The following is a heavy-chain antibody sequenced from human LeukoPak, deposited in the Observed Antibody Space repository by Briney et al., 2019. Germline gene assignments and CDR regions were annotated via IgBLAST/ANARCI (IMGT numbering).Heavy chain of an antibody. D-gene: IGHD3-22*01. J-gene: IGHJ4*02. CDR1: GYSISSGYY. CDR2: IYHSGST. CDR3: ARVPGYYYVDY. V-gene: IGHV4-38-2*01. Sequence: SETLSLTCGVSGYSISSGYYWGWIRQPPGKGVEWIGSIYHSGSTYYNPSLKSRVTISVDTSKNQFSLKLSSVTAVDTAVYYCARVPGYYYVDYWGQGTLVTVSS.